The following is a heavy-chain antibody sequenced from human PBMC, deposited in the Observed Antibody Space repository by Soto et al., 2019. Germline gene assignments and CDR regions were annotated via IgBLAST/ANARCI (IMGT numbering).Heavy chain of an antibody. J-gene: IGHJ4*02. CDR2: FRTGGDDGTT. CDR3: AKKVNSGPGSQYFDY. CDR1: GVTFSSYS. Sequence: CGSLRLACAASGVTFSSYSMSWVRQAPGKGLEWVSGFRTGGDDGTTYYADSVKGRFTISRDNSKNTLFLQMNSLRVEDTAIYYCAKKVNSGPGSQYFDYWGQGTLVTVSS. D-gene: IGHD3-10*01. V-gene: IGHV3-23*01.